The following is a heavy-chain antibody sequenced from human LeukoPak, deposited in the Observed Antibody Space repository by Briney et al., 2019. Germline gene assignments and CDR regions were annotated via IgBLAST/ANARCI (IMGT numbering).Heavy chain of an antibody. J-gene: IGHJ6*03. CDR1: GGSFSGYY. CDR2: INHSGST. CDR3: AKEVVGLRYYMDV. Sequence: PSETLSLTCAVYGGSFSGYYWSWIRQPPGKGLEWIGEINHSGSTNYNPSLKSRVTISVDTSKNQFSLRLSSVTAADTAVYYCAKEVVGLRYYMDVWGRGTTVTVSS. V-gene: IGHV4-34*01. D-gene: IGHD1-26*01.